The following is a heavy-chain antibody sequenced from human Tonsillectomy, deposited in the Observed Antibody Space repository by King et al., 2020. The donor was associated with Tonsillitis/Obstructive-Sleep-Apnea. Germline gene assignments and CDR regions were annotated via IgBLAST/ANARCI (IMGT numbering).Heavy chain of an antibody. Sequence: VQLVESGGGLIQPGGSLRLSCAASGFTVSSNNMSWVRQAPGKGLEWVSVIYSGGSTYYADSVKGRFTISRDNSKNTLYLQMNSLRAEDTAVYYCARGVAGTNYYYYYGMDVWGQGTTVTVSS. CDR2: IYSGGST. CDR3: ARGVAGTNYYYYYGMDV. D-gene: IGHD6-19*01. CDR1: GFTVSSNN. V-gene: IGHV3-53*01. J-gene: IGHJ6*02.